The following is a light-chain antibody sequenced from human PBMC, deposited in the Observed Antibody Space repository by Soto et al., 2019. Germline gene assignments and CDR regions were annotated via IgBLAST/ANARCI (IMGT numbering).Light chain of an antibody. CDR1: QTVSSN. CDR3: QQYNDWPLT. J-gene: IGKJ1*01. Sequence: EIVLTQSPGTLSVSPGESATLSCWASQTVSSNLAWYQQKPGQAPRLLIYGAFTRATGIPARFSGTGSGTEFTLTISSLQSEDFALYYCQQYNDWPLTFGQGTKVDIK. CDR2: GAF. V-gene: IGKV3-15*01.